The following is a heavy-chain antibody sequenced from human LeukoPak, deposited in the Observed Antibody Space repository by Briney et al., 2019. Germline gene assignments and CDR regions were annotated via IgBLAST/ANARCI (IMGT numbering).Heavy chain of an antibody. CDR3: ARLVVGATDAFDI. J-gene: IGHJ3*02. CDR1: GYTFTGYY. CDR2: INPNSGGT. Sequence: ASVKVSCKASGYTFTGYYMNWVRQAPGQGLEWMGRINPNSGGTNYAQKFQGRVTMTRDTSISTAYMELSRLRSDDTAVYYCARLVVGATDAFDIWGQGTMVTASS. D-gene: IGHD1-26*01. V-gene: IGHV1-2*06.